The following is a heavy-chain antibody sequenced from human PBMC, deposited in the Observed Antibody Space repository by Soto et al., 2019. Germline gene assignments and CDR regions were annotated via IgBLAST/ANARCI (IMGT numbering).Heavy chain of an antibody. D-gene: IGHD5-18*01. CDR2: ISGSGGST. CDR3: AKVKNVFGYSYGSWYFDL. CDR1: GFTFSSNA. Sequence: EVQLLESGGGLVQPGGSLRLSCAASGFTFSSNAMNWVRQAPGKGLEWVSAISGSGGSTYYADSVKGRFTISRDNSKNTLYLQMNSLRAEDTAVYYCAKVKNVFGYSYGSWYFDLWGRGTLVTVSS. V-gene: IGHV3-23*01. J-gene: IGHJ2*01.